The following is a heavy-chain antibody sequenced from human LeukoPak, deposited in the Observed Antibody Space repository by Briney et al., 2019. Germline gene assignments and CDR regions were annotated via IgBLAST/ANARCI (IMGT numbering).Heavy chain of an antibody. CDR3: AKGKWGLTINNFDV. J-gene: IGHJ3*01. D-gene: IGHD3-9*01. V-gene: IGHV4-59*01. Sequence: SETLSLTCTVSGGSISSYYWSWIRQPPGKGLEWIGYIYYSGSTNYNPSLKSRVTISVDTSKNQFSLKLSSVTAADTAVYYCAKGKWGLTINNFDVWGQGTMVTVSS. CDR1: GGSISSYY. CDR2: IYYSGST.